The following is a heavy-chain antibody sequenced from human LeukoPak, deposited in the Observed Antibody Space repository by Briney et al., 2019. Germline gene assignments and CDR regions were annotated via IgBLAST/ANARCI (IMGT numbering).Heavy chain of an antibody. Sequence: PSETLSLTCTVSGVSISSYYWSWIRQPPGKGLEWIGYIYYSGSTNYNPSLKRRVTLSVDTSKNQFSLKLSSVTAADTAVYYCARVSSGWNDYYFDYWGQGTLVTVSS. CDR1: GVSISSYY. D-gene: IGHD6-19*01. CDR3: ARVSSGWNDYYFDY. J-gene: IGHJ4*02. V-gene: IGHV4-59*01. CDR2: IYYSGST.